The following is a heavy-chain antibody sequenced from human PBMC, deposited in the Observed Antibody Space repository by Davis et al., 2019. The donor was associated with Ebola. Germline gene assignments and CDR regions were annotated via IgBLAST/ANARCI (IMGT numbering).Heavy chain of an antibody. CDR3: ARGGTVTNPSYYYYYYMDV. V-gene: IGHV1-69*13. Sequence: SVKVSCKASGYTFTGYYMHWVRQAPGQGLEWMGGIIPIFGTANYAQKFQGRVTITADESTSTAYMELSSLRSEDTAVYYCARGGTVTNPSYYYYYYMDVWGKGTTVTVSS. J-gene: IGHJ6*03. D-gene: IGHD4-17*01. CDR1: GYTFTGYY. CDR2: IIPIFGTA.